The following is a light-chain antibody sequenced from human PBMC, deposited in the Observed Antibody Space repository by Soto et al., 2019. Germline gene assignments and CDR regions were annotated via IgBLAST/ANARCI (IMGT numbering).Light chain of an antibody. Sequence: QSALTQPASVSGSPGQSITISCTRTSSDVGSFNFVSWYQQHPGKAPKVMIYEVTKRPSGVSDRFSGSKSGNTASLTISGLQAEDEADYYCCSDAGRSTYVFGTGTK. J-gene: IGLJ1*01. CDR3: CSDAGRSTYV. CDR2: EVT. V-gene: IGLV2-23*02. CDR1: SSDVGSFNF.